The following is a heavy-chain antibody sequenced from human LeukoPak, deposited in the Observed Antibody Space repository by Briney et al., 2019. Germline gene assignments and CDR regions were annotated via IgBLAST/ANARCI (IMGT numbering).Heavy chain of an antibody. J-gene: IGHJ6*03. D-gene: IGHD1-14*01. CDR2: IIPIFGTA. V-gene: IGHV1-69*05. CDR1: GGTFSSYA. Sequence: SVKVSCKASGGTFSSYAISWVRQAPGQGLEWMGGIIPIFGTANYAQKFQGRVTITTDESTSTAYMELSSLRSEDTAVYYCAQSELSYYYYYMDVWGKGTTVTVSS. CDR3: AQSELSYYYYYMDV.